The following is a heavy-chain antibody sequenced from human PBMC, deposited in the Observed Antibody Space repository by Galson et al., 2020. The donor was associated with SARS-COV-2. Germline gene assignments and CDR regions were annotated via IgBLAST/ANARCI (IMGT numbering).Heavy chain of an antibody. CDR2: ISYSGTT. CDR3: ARGEYLGWFDP. V-gene: IGHV4-39*07. CDR1: AGTISSSNSY. D-gene: IGHD3-10*01. J-gene: IGHJ5*02. Sequence: SETLSLTCAVSAGTISSSNSYWGWIRQPPGKGLEWIGSISYSGTTYYNPSLRSRVTILVDTSKRQFSLKLSSVTAADTAVYFCARGEYLGWFDPWGQGTLVTVSS.